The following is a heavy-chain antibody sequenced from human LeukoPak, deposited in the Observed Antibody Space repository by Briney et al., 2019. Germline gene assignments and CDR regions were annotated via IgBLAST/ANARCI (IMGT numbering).Heavy chain of an antibody. Sequence: SETLSLTCAVSGGSITSSSYYWDWIRQPPGKGLEWIGSIYYTGSISYNPSLTSRVTISVDTSNNQFSLKLSSVTAADTAVYYCARHFCSDGSCYSSPLGYWGQGTLVTVSS. J-gene: IGHJ4*02. CDR1: GGSITSSSYY. CDR2: IYYTGSI. V-gene: IGHV4-39*01. D-gene: IGHD2-15*01. CDR3: ARHFCSDGSCYSSPLGY.